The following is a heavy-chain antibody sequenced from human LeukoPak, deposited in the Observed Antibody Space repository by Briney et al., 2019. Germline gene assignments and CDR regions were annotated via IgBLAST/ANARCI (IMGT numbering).Heavy chain of an antibody. Sequence: PGGSLRLSCAASGFSFSSYAMSWVRQAPGKGLEWVSYISSSGSTIYYADSVKGRFTISRDNAKNSLYLQMNSLRAEDTAVYYCARKAYNEDYWGQGTLVTVSS. V-gene: IGHV3-48*04. J-gene: IGHJ4*02. CDR3: ARKAYNEDY. CDR1: GFSFSSYA. D-gene: IGHD1-14*01. CDR2: ISSSGSTI.